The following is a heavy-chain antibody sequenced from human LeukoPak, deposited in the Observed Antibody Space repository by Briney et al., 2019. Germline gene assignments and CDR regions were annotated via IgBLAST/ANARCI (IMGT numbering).Heavy chain of an antibody. V-gene: IGHV3-30-3*01. J-gene: IGHJ4*02. CDR1: GFTFSSYA. CDR3: ARDPWYSTAWYIDY. Sequence: PGRSLRLSCAASGFTFSSYAMHWVRQAPGRGLEWLAVISYDGSNTYYADSVKGRFTISRDNSKHTLYLQMNSLRPEDTAVYYCARDPWYSTAWYIDYWGQGTLVTVSS. CDR2: ISYDGSNT. D-gene: IGHD6-19*01.